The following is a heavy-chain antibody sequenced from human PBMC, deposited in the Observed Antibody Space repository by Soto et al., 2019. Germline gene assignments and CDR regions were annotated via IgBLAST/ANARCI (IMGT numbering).Heavy chain of an antibody. Sequence: QLQLQESGSGLVKPSQTLSLTCAVSGGSISSGGYSWSWIRQPPGKGLEYIGYIYHSGSTYYNPSLKSRVTMSVDRSKNQFSLTLSSVTASDTAVYYCARVRSGWEIDYWRQGTLVTVSS. CDR2: IYHSGST. J-gene: IGHJ4*02. CDR1: GGSISSGGYS. D-gene: IGHD6-19*01. CDR3: ARVRSGWEIDY. V-gene: IGHV4-30-2*01.